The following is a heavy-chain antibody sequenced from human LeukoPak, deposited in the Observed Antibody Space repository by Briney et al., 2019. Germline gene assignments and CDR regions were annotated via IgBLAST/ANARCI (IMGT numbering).Heavy chain of an antibody. Sequence: SETLSLTCTVSGGSISSYYWSWIRQPPGKGLEWNGYIYYSGSTNYNPSLKSRVTISVNTSKNQVSLKLSSVTAADTALDYCARDLYMDVWGKGTTVTVSS. CDR3: ARDLYMDV. J-gene: IGHJ6*03. CDR1: GGSISSYY. CDR2: IYYSGST. V-gene: IGHV4-59*01.